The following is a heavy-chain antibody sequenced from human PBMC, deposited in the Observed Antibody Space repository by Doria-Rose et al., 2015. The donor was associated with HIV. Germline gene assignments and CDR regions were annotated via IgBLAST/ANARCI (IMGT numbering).Heavy chain of an antibody. CDR1: GVSLSSPGMG. J-gene: IGHJ4*02. V-gene: IGHV2-26*01. CDR2: IFSDDAR. D-gene: IGHD6-13*01. CDR3: ARIKSSRWYHKYYFDF. Sequence: SGPVLVKPTETLTLTCTVSGVSLSSPGMGVSWIRQPPGKALEWLANIFSDDARSYNTSLKSRLTISRGTSKSQVAITMTDMDPVDTATYYCARIKSSRWYHKYYFDFWGQGTLVIVSA.